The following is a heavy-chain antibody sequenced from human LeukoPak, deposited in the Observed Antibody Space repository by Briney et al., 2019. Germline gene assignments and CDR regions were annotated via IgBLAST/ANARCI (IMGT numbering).Heavy chain of an antibody. Sequence: SETLSLTCAVYGGSFSGYYWSWIRQPPAKGLEWIGEINHSGSTNYNPSLKSRVTISVDTSKNQFSLKLSSVTAADTAVYYCARGRRVNYYGSGSSKYYFDYWGQGTLVTVSS. V-gene: IGHV4-34*01. CDR1: GGSFSGYY. J-gene: IGHJ4*02. CDR2: INHSGST. D-gene: IGHD3-10*01. CDR3: ARGRRVNYYGSGSSKYYFDY.